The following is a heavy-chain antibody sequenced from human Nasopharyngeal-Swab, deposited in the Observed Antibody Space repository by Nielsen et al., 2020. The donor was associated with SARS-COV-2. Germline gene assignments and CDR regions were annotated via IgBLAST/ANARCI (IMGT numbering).Heavy chain of an antibody. Sequence: SETLSLTCAVYGGSVSDYHWSWICQPPGKGLEWIGEMKPSGITNYNPSLKSRVAISIDTSKNQFFLNLRSVTAADTAVYYCAGHPADFDYWGQGTLITVSS. V-gene: IGHV4-34*01. J-gene: IGHJ4*02. CDR3: AGHPADFDY. CDR2: MKPSGIT. D-gene: IGHD6-25*01. CDR1: GGSVSDYH.